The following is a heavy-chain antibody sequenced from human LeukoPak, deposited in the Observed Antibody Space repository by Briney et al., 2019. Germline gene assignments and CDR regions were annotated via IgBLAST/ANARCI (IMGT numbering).Heavy chain of an antibody. CDR3: ASSGSYLGDQGDY. Sequence: GASVKVSCKASGGTFSSYAISWVRQAPGQGLEWMGIINPSGGSTSYAQKFQGRVTMTRDTSTSTVYMELSSLRSEDTAVYYCASSGSYLGDQGDYWGQGTLVTVSS. CDR2: INPSGGST. J-gene: IGHJ4*02. CDR1: GGTFSSYA. D-gene: IGHD1-26*01. V-gene: IGHV1-46*01.